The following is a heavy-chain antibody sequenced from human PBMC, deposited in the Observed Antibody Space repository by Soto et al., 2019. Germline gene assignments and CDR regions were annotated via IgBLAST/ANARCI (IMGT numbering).Heavy chain of an antibody. CDR3: ARQVPAAIRLGWFDP. CDR1: GGSSRGFY. CDR2: INHVGIT. D-gene: IGHD2-2*02. V-gene: IGHV4-34*01. J-gene: IGHJ5*02. Sequence: SETLSLTCAVSGGSSRGFYWTWIRQSPGKGLEWLGDINHVGITNYNPSLKSRVTISVDTSKNQFSLKLSSVTAADTAVYYCARQVPAAIRLGWFDPWGQGTLVTVSS.